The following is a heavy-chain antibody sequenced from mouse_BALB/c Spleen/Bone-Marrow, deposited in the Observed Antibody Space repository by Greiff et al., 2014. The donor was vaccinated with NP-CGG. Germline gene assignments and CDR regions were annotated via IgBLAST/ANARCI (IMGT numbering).Heavy chain of an antibody. Sequence: VQLQQSGAELAKPGASVKMSCKASGYTFTDYWMHWVKQRPGQGLEWIGYINPSSGYTEYNQKFKDKATLTADKSSSTAYMQLNILTPEDSAVYYCARRYGSLWYFDVWGAGTTVTVS. D-gene: IGHD1-1*01. CDR3: ARRYGSLWYFDV. J-gene: IGHJ1*01. CDR1: GYTFTDYW. V-gene: IGHV1-7*01. CDR2: INPSSGYT.